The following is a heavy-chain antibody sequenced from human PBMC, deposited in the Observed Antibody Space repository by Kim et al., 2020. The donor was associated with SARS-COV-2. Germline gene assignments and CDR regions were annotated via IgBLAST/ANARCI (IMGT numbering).Heavy chain of an antibody. Sequence: ASVKVSCKASGYTFTSYGISWVRQAPGQGLEWMGWISAYNGNTNYAQKLQGRVTMTTDTSTSTAYMELRSLRSDDTAVYYCARVGHIVVVIAMKPDFDYWGQGTLVTVSS. J-gene: IGHJ4*02. D-gene: IGHD2-21*01. V-gene: IGHV1-18*01. CDR3: ARVGHIVVVIAMKPDFDY. CDR1: GYTFTSYG. CDR2: ISAYNGNT.